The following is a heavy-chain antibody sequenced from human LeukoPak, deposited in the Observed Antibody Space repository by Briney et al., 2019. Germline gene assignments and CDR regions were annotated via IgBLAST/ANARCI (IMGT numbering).Heavy chain of an antibody. CDR3: ARDPLMISHPGPAWVFQH. V-gene: IGHV3-7*01. CDR1: GFTFSSYW. CDR2: IKQDGSEK. Sequence: GGSLRLSCAASGFTFSSYWMSWVRQAPGKGLEWVANIKQDGSEKYYVDSVKGRFTISRDNAKNSLYLQMNSLRAEDTAVYYCARDPLMISHPGPAWVFQHWGQGTLVTVSS. D-gene: IGHD3-16*01. J-gene: IGHJ1*01.